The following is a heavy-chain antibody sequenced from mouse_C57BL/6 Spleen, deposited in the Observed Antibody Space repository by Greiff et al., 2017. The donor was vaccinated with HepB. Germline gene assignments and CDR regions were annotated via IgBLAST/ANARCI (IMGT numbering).Heavy chain of an antibody. CDR1: GYAFTNYL. CDR3: ARTDLNWYFDV. J-gene: IGHJ1*03. CDR2: INPGSGGT. Sequence: VKLQESGAELVRPGTSVKVSCKASGYAFTNYLIEWVKQRPGQGLEWIGVINPGSGGTNYNEKFKGKATLTADKSSSTAYMQLSSLTSEDSAVYFCARTDLNWYFDVWGTGTTVTVSS. V-gene: IGHV1-54*01.